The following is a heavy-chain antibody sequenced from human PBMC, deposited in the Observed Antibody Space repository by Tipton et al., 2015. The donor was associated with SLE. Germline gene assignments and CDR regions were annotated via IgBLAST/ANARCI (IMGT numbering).Heavy chain of an antibody. D-gene: IGHD3-3*01. CDR3: ASSLLTVFAGFDY. J-gene: IGHJ4*02. Sequence: SLRLSCAASGFTFSSYAMHWVRQAPGKGLEWVAVISYDGSNKYYADSVKGRFTISRDNSKNTLYLQMNSLRAEGTAVYYCASSLLTVFAGFDYWGQGTLVTVSS. V-gene: IGHV3-30*04. CDR1: GFTFSSYA. CDR2: ISYDGSNK.